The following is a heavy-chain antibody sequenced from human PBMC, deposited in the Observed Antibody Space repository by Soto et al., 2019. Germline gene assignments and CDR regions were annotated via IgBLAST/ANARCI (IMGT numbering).Heavy chain of an antibody. CDR1: GDSVSNNSAA. CDR2: TYYRSKWYN. D-gene: IGHD6-13*01. V-gene: IGHV6-1*01. J-gene: IGHJ5*02. Sequence: PSQTLSLTCAISGDSVSNNSAAWNRIRQSPSRGLEWLGRTYYRSKWYNDYAVSVKSRITINPDTSKNQFSLQLNSVTPEDTAVYYCARDPAYSSSWTYNWFDPWGQGTLVTVSS. CDR3: ARDPAYSSSWTYNWFDP.